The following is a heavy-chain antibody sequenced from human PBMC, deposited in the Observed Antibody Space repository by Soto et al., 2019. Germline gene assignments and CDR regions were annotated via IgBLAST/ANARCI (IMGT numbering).Heavy chain of an antibody. CDR2: ISAYKSDT. J-gene: IGHJ6*02. Sequence: ASVKVSCKASGYTFSKYGISWVRQAPGQGLEWMGWISAYKSDTNYAQKFQGRVSMTTDTSTNTAYMELRNLKSDDTAVYFCGRYEEVIPAADYYSYYVVDFCGQGTTVTVSS. V-gene: IGHV1-18*04. D-gene: IGHD2-2*01. CDR3: GRYEEVIPAADYYSYYVVDF. CDR1: GYTFSKYG.